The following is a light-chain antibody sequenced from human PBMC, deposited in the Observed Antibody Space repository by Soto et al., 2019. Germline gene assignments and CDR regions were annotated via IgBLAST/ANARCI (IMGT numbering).Light chain of an antibody. CDR2: DVS. Sequence: QSALTQPASVSGSPGQSITISCTGTSSDVGGYNYVSWYQQHPGKAPKLTIYDVSHRPSGVSNRFSGSKSGNTASLTISGLQADDEADYYCNSYTSSSTQIFGGGTKLTVL. V-gene: IGLV2-14*03. CDR1: SSDVGGYNY. J-gene: IGLJ2*01. CDR3: NSYTSSSTQI.